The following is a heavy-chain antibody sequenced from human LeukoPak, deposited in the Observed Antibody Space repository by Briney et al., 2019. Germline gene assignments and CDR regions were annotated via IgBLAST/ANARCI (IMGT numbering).Heavy chain of an antibody. CDR2: IYYSGST. CDR3: ASPYGSGSYLF. J-gene: IGHJ4*02. D-gene: IGHD3-10*01. CDR1: GGSISSSSYY. Sequence: SETPSLTCTVSGGSISSSSYYWGWIRQPPGKGLEWIGSIYYSGSTYYNPSLKSRVTISVDTSKNQFSLKLSSVTAADTAVYYCASPYGSGSYLFWGQGTLVTVSS. V-gene: IGHV4-39*01.